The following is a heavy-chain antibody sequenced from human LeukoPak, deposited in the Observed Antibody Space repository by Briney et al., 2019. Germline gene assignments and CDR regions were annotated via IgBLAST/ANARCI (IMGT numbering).Heavy chain of an antibody. Sequence: ASVKVSCKASGYSFNKFAMNWVRQAPGQGLEWMGWINPNSGGTNYAQKFQGRVTMTRDTSISTAYMELSRLRSDDTAVYYCARVGDYYDSSGYDYWGQGTLVTVSS. CDR3: ARVGDYYDSSGYDY. J-gene: IGHJ4*02. V-gene: IGHV1-2*02. D-gene: IGHD3-22*01. CDR2: INPNSGGT. CDR1: GYSFNKFA.